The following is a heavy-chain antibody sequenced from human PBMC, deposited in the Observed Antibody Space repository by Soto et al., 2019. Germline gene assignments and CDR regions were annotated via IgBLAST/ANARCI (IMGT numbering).Heavy chain of an antibody. CDR2: ISSSSSTI. D-gene: IGHD5-18*01. V-gene: IGHV3-48*02. CDR3: ARDAGYSYGPFDY. CDR1: GFTFSSYS. J-gene: IGHJ4*02. Sequence: GGSLRLSCAASGFTFSSYSMSWVRQAPGKGPEWVSYISSSSSTIYYADSVKGRFTISRDNAKNSLYLQMNSLRDEDTAVYYYARDAGYSYGPFDYWGQGTLVTVSS.